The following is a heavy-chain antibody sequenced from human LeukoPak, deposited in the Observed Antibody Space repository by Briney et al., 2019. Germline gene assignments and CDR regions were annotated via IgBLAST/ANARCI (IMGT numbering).Heavy chain of an antibody. V-gene: IGHV3-64*01. CDR1: GFTFSDYA. Sequence: LSGGSVRLSCAASGFTFSDYAMHWVRQAPGKGLEFVSAISGSGGSTYYANSVKGRFIISRDNSKNTLYLQMGGLSAEDMAVYYCARNDYFYYYGLDVWGQGTTVTVSS. J-gene: IGHJ6*02. CDR2: ISGSGGST. CDR3: ARNDYFYYYGLDV.